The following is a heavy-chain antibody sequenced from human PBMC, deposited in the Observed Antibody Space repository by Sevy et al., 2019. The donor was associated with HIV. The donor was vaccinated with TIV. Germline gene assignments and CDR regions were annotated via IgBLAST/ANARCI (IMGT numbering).Heavy chain of an antibody. CDR3: ARALPVVVVPGAPSWFDP. Sequence: SETLSLTCAVYGGSFSGYYWNWIRQSPGKGLEWIGEINHSGSTHYNPSLKSRVTISVDTSKNQFSLRLNSVTAADTAVYYCARALPVVVVPGAPSWFDPWGQGTLVTVSS. J-gene: IGHJ5*02. D-gene: IGHD2-2*01. CDR1: GGSFSGYY. V-gene: IGHV4-34*01. CDR2: INHSGST.